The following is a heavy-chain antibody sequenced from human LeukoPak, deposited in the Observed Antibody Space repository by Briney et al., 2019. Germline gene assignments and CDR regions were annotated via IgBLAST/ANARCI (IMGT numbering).Heavy chain of an antibody. V-gene: IGHV5-51*01. Sequence: GESLKISCKGSGYSFTSYWIGWVRQMPGKGLEWMGIIYPGDSDTRYSPSFQGQVTISADKSISTAYLQWSSLKASDTAMYYCARQSHHIMTGGAFDIWGQGTMVTVSS. CDR3: ARQSHHIMTGGAFDI. J-gene: IGHJ3*02. D-gene: IGHD2-21*01. CDR1: GYSFTSYW. CDR2: IYPGDSDT.